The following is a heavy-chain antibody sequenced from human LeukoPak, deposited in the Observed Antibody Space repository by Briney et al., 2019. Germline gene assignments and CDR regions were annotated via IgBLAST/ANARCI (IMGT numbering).Heavy chain of an antibody. Sequence: GRSLRLSCAASGFTFDDYAMHWVRQAPGKGLEWVSGISWNSGSIGYADSVKGRFTISRDNAKNSLYLQMKSLRVEDTAVYYCARDAGGRTQREGWFDPWGQGTLVTVSS. J-gene: IGHJ5*02. D-gene: IGHD1-26*01. V-gene: IGHV3-9*01. CDR1: GFTFDDYA. CDR3: ARDAGGRTQREGWFDP. CDR2: ISWNSGSI.